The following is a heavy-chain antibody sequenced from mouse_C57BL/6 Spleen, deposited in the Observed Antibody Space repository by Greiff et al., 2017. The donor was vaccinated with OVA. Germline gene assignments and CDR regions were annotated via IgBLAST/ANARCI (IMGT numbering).Heavy chain of an antibody. CDR2: IYPGSGST. V-gene: IGHV1-55*01. Sequence: QVQLQQPGAELVKPGASVKMSCKASGYTFTSYWITWVKQRPGQGLEWIGDIYPGSGSTNYNEKFKSKATLTVDTSSSTASMQLSSLTSEDASVYYCARRGGSSSYYYAMDYWGQGTSVTVSS. CDR3: ARRGGSSSYYYAMDY. CDR1: GYTFTSYW. J-gene: IGHJ4*01. D-gene: IGHD1-1*01.